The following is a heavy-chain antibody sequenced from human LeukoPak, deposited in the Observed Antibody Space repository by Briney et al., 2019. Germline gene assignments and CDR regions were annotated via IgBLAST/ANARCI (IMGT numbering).Heavy chain of an antibody. CDR3: ARGGLVPTPPFDY. J-gene: IGHJ4*02. CDR1: GGSISSGSYY. CDR2: IYTSGST. D-gene: IGHD1-26*01. Sequence: PSQTLSLTCTVSGGSISSGSYYWSWIRQPAGKGLEWIGRIYTSGSTNYNPSLKSRVTISVDTSKNQFSLKLSSVTAADTAVYYCARGGLVPTPPFDYWGQGTLVTVSS. V-gene: IGHV4-61*02.